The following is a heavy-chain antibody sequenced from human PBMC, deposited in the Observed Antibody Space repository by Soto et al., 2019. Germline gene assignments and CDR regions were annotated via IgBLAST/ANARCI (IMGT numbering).Heavy chain of an antibody. V-gene: IGHV1-69*13. J-gene: IGHJ6*02. CDR2: IIPIFGTA. D-gene: IGHD6-13*01. Sequence: AVKVSCKASGRTFSSYAISWVRQAPGQGLEWMGGIIPIFGTANYAQKFQGRVTITADESTSTAYMELSSLRSEDTAVYYCARDRWYSSSSAYYYYGMDVWGQGTTVTVSS. CDR3: ARDRWYSSSSAYYYYGMDV. CDR1: GRTFSSYA.